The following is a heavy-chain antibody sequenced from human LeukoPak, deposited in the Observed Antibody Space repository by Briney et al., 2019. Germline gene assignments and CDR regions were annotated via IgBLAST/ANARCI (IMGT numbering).Heavy chain of an antibody. V-gene: IGHV3-30*04. CDR3: ARAGIAAAGTGYFDY. Sequence: GGSLRLSCAASGFTFSSYAMHWVRQAPGKGLEWVAVISYDGSNKYYADSVKGRFTISRDNSKNTLYLQMNSLRAEDTAVYYCARAGIAAAGTGYFDYWGQGTLVTVSS. CDR2: ISYDGSNK. CDR1: GFTFSSYA. D-gene: IGHD6-13*01. J-gene: IGHJ4*02.